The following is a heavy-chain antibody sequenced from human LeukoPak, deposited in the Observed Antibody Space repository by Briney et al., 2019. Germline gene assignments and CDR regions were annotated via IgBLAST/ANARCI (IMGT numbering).Heavy chain of an antibody. CDR2: IYYSGNT. J-gene: IGHJ4*02. CDR1: GDSISSSNSY. CDR3: ARQTGSGLFILP. Sequence: SGTLSLTCTVSGDSISSSNSYWGWIRQPPGKGLEWIGSIYYSGNTYYNASLKSRVSISVDTSKNQFSLRLTSVTAADTAVYYCARQTGSGLFILPGGQGTLVTVSS. V-gene: IGHV4-39*01. D-gene: IGHD3/OR15-3a*01.